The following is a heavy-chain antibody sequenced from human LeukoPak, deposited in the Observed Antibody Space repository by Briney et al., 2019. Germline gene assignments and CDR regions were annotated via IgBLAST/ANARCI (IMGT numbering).Heavy chain of an antibody. J-gene: IGHJ4*02. CDR2: ISYDGSNK. D-gene: IGHD4-23*01. CDR1: GFTFSSYG. CDR3: AKDHYGGNSGGHFDY. V-gene: IGHV3-30*18. Sequence: GGSLRLSCAASGFTFSSYGMHWVRQAPGKGLEWVAVISYDGSNKYYADSVRGRFTISRDNSKNTLSLQMNSLRAEDTAIYYCAKDHYGGNSGGHFDYWGQGTLVTVSS.